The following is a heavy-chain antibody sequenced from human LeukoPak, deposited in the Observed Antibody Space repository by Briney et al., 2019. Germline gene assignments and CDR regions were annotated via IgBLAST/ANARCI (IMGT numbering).Heavy chain of an antibody. D-gene: IGHD6-6*01. CDR3: AREGIAARPEYYFDY. CDR1: GFTVSSNY. Sequence: QSGGSLRLSCVASGFTVSSNYMSWVRQAPGKGLEWVSVIYSGGSTYYADSVKGRFTISRDNSKNTLYLQMNSLRAEDTAVYYCAREGIAARPEYYFDYWGQGTLVTVSS. V-gene: IGHV3-53*01. CDR2: IYSGGST. J-gene: IGHJ4*02.